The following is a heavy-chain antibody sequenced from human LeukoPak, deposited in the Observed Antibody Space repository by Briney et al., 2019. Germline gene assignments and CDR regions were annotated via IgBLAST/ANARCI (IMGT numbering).Heavy chain of an antibody. J-gene: IGHJ4*02. CDR2: IYTSGST. CDR3: ARHASSGWYWYFDY. Sequence: SETLSLTCTVSGGSISSYYWSWIRQPAGKGLGWIGRIYTSGSTNYNPSLKSRVTMSVDTSKNQFSLKLSSVTAADTAVYYCARHASSGWYWYFDYWGQGTLVTVSS. CDR1: GGSISSYY. D-gene: IGHD6-19*01. V-gene: IGHV4-4*07.